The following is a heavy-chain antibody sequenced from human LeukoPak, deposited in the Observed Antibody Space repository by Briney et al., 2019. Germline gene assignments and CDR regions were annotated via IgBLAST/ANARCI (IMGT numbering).Heavy chain of an antibody. CDR1: GGTFSSYA. D-gene: IGHD3-22*01. CDR3: ARSYDSSGYYYWSAYYFDY. Sequence: GASVKVSCKASGGTFSSYAISWVRQAPGQRLEWMGGIIPIFGTANYAQKFQGRVTITADESTSTAYMELSSLRSEDTAVYYCARSYDSSGYYYWSAYYFDYWGQGTLVTVSS. CDR2: IIPIFGTA. V-gene: IGHV1-69*13. J-gene: IGHJ4*02.